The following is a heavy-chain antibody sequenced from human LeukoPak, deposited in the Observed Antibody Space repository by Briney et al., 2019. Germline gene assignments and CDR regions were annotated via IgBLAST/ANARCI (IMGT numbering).Heavy chain of an antibody. CDR2: INPKSGDT. Sequence: ASVKVSFKASGYTFTGNYIHWVRQAPGQGLEWMGWINPKSGDTNYAPNFQGRVTMTRDTSITTAYMELSSLRSDDTAVYYCARERGSLGYYYGMDIWGQGTTVTVSS. V-gene: IGHV1-2*02. J-gene: IGHJ6*02. CDR1: GYTFTGNY. D-gene: IGHD3-16*01. CDR3: ARERGSLGYYYGMDI.